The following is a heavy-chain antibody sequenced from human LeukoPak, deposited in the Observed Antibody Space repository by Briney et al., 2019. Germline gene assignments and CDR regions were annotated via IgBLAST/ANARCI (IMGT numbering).Heavy chain of an antibody. Sequence: ASVKVSCKASGYTFTGYYMHWVRQAPGQGLEWMGWINPNSGGTNYAQKFQGWVTMTRDTSISTAYMELSRLRSDDTAVYYCARALRGYSYGPPTYYFDYWGQGTLVTVSS. CDR1: GYTFTGYY. CDR3: ARALRGYSYGPPTYYFDY. CDR2: INPNSGGT. V-gene: IGHV1-2*04. D-gene: IGHD5-18*01. J-gene: IGHJ4*02.